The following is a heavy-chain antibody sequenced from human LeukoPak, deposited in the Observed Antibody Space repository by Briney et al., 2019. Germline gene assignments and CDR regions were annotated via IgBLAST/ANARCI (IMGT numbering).Heavy chain of an antibody. V-gene: IGHV3-74*01. CDR2: IYSDGSST. J-gene: IGHJ4*02. Sequence: GGSPRLSCAASGFTLLSYWMHWVRQAPGKGLVWVSRIYSDGSSTNYADSVKGRFTISRDKAKNTLYLQMNSLRAEDTAVYYCARDLSEYGWFGELYYWGQGTLVTVSS. D-gene: IGHD3-10*01. CDR1: GFTLLSYW. CDR3: ARDLSEYGWFGELYY.